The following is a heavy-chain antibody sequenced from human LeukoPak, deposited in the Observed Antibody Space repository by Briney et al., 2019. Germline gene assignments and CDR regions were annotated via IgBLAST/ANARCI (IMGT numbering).Heavy chain of an antibody. V-gene: IGHV4-39*01. Sequence: PSETLSLTCTVTGDSISSSSYYWAWIRQPPGKGLEWIGNIYNTGITYYNPSLKSRVAISVDTAKNHVALSLGSVTDADTSVYYCARHSRIGYCDSTSCIFNWFDPWGRGTLVTVSS. D-gene: IGHD2-2*01. CDR2: IYNTGIT. CDR1: GDSISSSSYY. CDR3: ARHSRIGYCDSTSCIFNWFDP. J-gene: IGHJ5*02.